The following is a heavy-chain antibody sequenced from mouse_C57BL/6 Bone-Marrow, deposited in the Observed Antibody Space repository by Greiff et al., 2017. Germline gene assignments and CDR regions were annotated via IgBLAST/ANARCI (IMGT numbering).Heavy chain of an antibody. CDR3: ARQRTGYSDWYFDV. J-gene: IGHJ1*03. CDR2: ISNGGGST. Sequence: EVKLVESGGGLVQPGGSLKLSCAASGFTFSDYYMYWVRQTPEKRLEWVAYISNGGGSTYYPDTVKGRFTISRDNAKNTLYLQMSRLKSEDTAMYDCARQRTGYSDWYFDVWGTGTTVNVYS. D-gene: IGHD2-12*01. CDR1: GFTFSDYY. V-gene: IGHV5-12*01.